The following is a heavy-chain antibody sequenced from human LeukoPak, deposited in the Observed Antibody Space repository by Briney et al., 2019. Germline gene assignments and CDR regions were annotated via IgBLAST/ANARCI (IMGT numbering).Heavy chain of an antibody. Sequence: ASVKVSCKTSGYMFRNYGITWVRQAPGQGLEWMGWISTFNGHTKYTQSLRDRVTMTTDTSTSTIYMELRSLRSDDTAVYYCAKGRVIYYDTTGYRPDDSFDIWARGQWSPSPQ. CDR3: AKGRVIYYDTTGYRPDDSFDI. CDR1: GYMFRNYG. V-gene: IGHV1-18*01. J-gene: IGHJ3*02. CDR2: ISTFNGHT. D-gene: IGHD3-22*01.